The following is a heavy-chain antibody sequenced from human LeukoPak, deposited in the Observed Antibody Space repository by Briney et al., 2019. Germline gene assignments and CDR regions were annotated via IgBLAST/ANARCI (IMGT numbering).Heavy chain of an antibody. D-gene: IGHD2/OR15-2a*01. V-gene: IGHV3-48*01. J-gene: IGHJ4*02. CDR1: GFTFSSYS. CDR3: ARGDYFDDSASPVDY. CDR2: VSSSSGTI. Sequence: GGTLRLSCAASGFTFSSYSMNWVRQAPGKGLEWVSYVSSSSGTILYADSVKGRFTISRDNAKNSLYLQMNSLRAEDTAVYYCARGDYFDDSASPVDYWGQGTLVTVSS.